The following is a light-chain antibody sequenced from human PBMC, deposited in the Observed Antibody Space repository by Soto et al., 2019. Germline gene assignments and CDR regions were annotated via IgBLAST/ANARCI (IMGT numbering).Light chain of an antibody. CDR2: EVS. Sequence: QSALTQPASVSGSPGQSITFSCTGTSSDVGGYNYVSWYQQHPGKAPKLMIYEVSNRPSGVSNRFSGSKSGNTASLTISGLQAEDEADYYCRSYTSSSSVVFGGGTKLTVL. CDR3: RSYTSSSSVV. J-gene: IGLJ2*01. CDR1: SSDVGGYNY. V-gene: IGLV2-14*01.